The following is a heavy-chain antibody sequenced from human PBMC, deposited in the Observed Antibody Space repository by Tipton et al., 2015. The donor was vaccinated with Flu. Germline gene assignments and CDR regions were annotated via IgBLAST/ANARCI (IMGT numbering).Heavy chain of an antibody. J-gene: IGHJ4*02. CDR2: IYYSGST. CDR1: GGSISSYY. D-gene: IGHD1-26*01. CDR3: ARAHIVGAASGFDY. V-gene: IGHV4-59*12. Sequence: TLSLTCTVSGGSISSYYWSWIRQPPGKGLEWIGSIYYSGSTYYNPSLKSRVTISVDTSKNQFSLKLSSVTAADTAVYYCARAHIVGAASGFDYWGQGTLVTVSS.